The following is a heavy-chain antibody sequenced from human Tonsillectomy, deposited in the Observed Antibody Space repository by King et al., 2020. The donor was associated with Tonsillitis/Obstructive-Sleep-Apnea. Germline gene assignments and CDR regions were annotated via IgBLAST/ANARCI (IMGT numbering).Heavy chain of an antibody. D-gene: IGHD6-13*01. CDR1: GFTFSSYW. V-gene: IGHV3-7*01. Sequence: VQLVESGGGLVQPGGSLRLSCAASGFTFSSYWMRWVRQAPGKGLEWVANIKEDGSEQNYVDSVKGRFTISRDNAKNSLYLQMNSLRDEDTAVYYCARDRGAGTHDYWGQGTLVTGSS. CDR2: IKEDGSEQ. J-gene: IGHJ4*02. CDR3: ARDRGAGTHDY.